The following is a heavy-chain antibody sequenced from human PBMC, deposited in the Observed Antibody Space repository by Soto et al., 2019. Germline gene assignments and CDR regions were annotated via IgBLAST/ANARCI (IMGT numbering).Heavy chain of an antibody. V-gene: IGHV1-18*04. CDR2: ISAYNGNT. Sequence: ASVKVSCKASGYTFTSCGISWVRQAPGQGLEWMGWISAYNGNTNYAQKLQGRVTMTTDTSTSTAYMELRSLRSDDTAVYYCARGDDSGSYYNWFDPWGQGTLVTVS. J-gene: IGHJ5*02. CDR1: GYTFTSCG. D-gene: IGHD1-26*01. CDR3: ARGDDSGSYYNWFDP.